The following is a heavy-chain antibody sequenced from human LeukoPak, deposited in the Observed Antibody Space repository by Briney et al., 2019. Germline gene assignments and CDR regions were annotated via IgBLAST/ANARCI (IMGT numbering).Heavy chain of an antibody. CDR2: IGGNGNTT. CDR3: AKDGDYGYNYFDYFYMDV. Sequence: GGSLRLSCAASGFTFSSYWMSWVRQAPGKGLEWVSGIGGNGNTTYFADSVKGRFTISRDNSKNTLYLQMNSLRAEDTAIYYCAKDGDYGYNYFDYFYMDVWGKGTTVTVSS. CDR1: GFTFSSYW. J-gene: IGHJ6*03. D-gene: IGHD5-18*01. V-gene: IGHV3-23*01.